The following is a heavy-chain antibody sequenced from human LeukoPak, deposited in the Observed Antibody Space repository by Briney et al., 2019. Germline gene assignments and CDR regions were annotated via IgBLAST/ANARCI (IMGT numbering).Heavy chain of an antibody. CDR3: ARDRSISAAGDTY. CDR1: GFTFSDYW. V-gene: IGHV3-74*01. J-gene: IGHJ4*02. Sequence: QPGGSLRLSCAASGFTFSDYWMHWVRQAPGKGLVWVSRVNRDGSSTSYADSVKGRFTISRDNAKNTLSLQMNSLRAEDTAVYYCARDRSISAAGDTYWGQGTLVTVSS. D-gene: IGHD6-13*01. CDR2: VNRDGSST.